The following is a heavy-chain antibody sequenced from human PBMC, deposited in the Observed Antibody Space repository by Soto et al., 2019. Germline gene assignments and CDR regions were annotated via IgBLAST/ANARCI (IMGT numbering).Heavy chain of an antibody. Sequence: EVQLVESGGGLIQPGGSLRLSCAASGFTVSSNYMSWVRQAPGKGLEWVSVIYSGGSTYYADSVKGRFTISRDNSKNTLELQMNSLRAEDTAVYYCARDLSSGSYSSVYYYYGMDVWGQGTTVTVSS. CDR3: ARDLSSGSYSSVYYYYGMDV. J-gene: IGHJ6*02. CDR2: IYSGGST. D-gene: IGHD3-10*01. CDR1: GFTVSSNY. V-gene: IGHV3-53*01.